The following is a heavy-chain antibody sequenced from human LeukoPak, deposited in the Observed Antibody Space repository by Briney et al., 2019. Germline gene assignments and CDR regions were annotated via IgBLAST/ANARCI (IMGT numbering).Heavy chain of an antibody. CDR2: LNGSGGST. CDR1: WFPFYSYA. V-gene: IGHV3-23*01. J-gene: IGHJ4*02. Sequence: GGSPRLSFSASWFPFYSYALSWGRPAPGKGVGWVSALNGSGGSTYYADSVKGRFTISRDNSKNTLYLQMNSLRAEDTAVYYCAKDKSGYSGYDRGYFDYWGQGTLVTVSS. CDR3: AKDKSGYSGYDRGYFDY. D-gene: IGHD5-12*01.